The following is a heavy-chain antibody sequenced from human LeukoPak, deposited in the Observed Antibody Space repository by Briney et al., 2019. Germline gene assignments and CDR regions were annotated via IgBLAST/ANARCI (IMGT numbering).Heavy chain of an antibody. D-gene: IGHD6-13*01. CDR1: GFTFSSYA. V-gene: IGHV3-23*01. CDR3: ARDWYSSSWYDIDY. J-gene: IGHJ4*02. CDR2: ISGSGGST. Sequence: GGSLRLSCAASGFTFSSYAMSWVRQAPGKGLEWVSAISGSGGSTYYADSVKGRFTISRDNSKNTLYLQMNSLRAEDTAVYYCARDWYSSSWYDIDYWGQGTLVTVSS.